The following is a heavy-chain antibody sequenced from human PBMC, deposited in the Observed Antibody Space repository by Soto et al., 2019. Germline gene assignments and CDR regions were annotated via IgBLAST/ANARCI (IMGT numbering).Heavy chain of an antibody. Sequence: SVKVSCKASGGTFRSYGVTWVRQAPGQGPEWMGGIIPILGTANYAQKFQGRVTITADESTSTTYMELSSLTSEDTAVYYCAWGVVVVIIGDYFYVMDVWGLATTGTVSS. CDR1: GGTFRSYG. J-gene: IGHJ6*02. D-gene: IGHD2-15*01. CDR2: IIPILGTA. CDR3: AWGVVVVIIGDYFYVMDV. V-gene: IGHV1-69*13.